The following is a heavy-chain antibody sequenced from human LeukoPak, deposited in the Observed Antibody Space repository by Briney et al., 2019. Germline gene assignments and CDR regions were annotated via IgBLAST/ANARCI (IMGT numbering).Heavy chain of an antibody. CDR1: GFTFSSYW. Sequence: GGSLRLSCAASGFTFSSYWMHWVRQAPGKGLVWVSRINSDGSSTSYADSVKGRFTISRDNAKNSLYLQMNSLRAEDTAVYYCARDDIVVVPAASYFDYWGQGTLVTVSS. V-gene: IGHV3-74*01. CDR2: INSDGSST. CDR3: ARDDIVVVPAASYFDY. D-gene: IGHD2-2*01. J-gene: IGHJ4*02.